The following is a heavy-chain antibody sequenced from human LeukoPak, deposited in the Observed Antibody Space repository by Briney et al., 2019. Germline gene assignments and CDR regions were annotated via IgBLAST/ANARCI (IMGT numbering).Heavy chain of an antibody. V-gene: IGHV3-30*04. CDR3: ARGSHRWATTNGNFDY. CDR1: GFTFSDYA. J-gene: IGHJ4*02. D-gene: IGHD1-1*01. Sequence: PGGSLRLSCAASGFTFSDYAMHWVRQAPGKGLEWVAVISYDGSNKYYIDSVKGRFTISRDNSKNTLYPQMNSLRTEDTAMYYCARGSHRWATTNGNFDYWGQGTLVTVSS. CDR2: ISYDGSNK.